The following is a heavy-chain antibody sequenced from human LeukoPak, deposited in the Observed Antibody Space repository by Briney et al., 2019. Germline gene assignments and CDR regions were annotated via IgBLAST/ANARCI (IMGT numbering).Heavy chain of an antibody. J-gene: IGHJ4*02. V-gene: IGHV3-30-3*01. CDR3: GSAEAYWCGY. D-gene: IGHD2-8*02. CDR2: ISVDGSNK. Sequence: GRSLRLSCAASGFTFSSFAVPWVRQAPGKGLEWVAVISVDGSNKYYADSVKGRFTISRDNSKNTLYLQMNSLRPEDTAMYYCGSAEAYWCGYWGKGTLFTVSS. CDR1: GFTFSSFA.